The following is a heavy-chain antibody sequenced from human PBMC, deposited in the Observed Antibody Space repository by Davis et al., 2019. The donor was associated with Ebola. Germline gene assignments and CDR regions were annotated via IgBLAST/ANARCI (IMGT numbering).Heavy chain of an antibody. J-gene: IGHJ5*02. CDR1: GFTFSSYA. V-gene: IGHV3-30-3*01. Sequence: GESLKISCAASGFTFSSYAMHWVRQAPGKGLEWVAVISYDGSNKYYADSVKGRFTISRDNSKNTLYLQMNSLRAEDTAVYYCARVEDSSSWFVGWFDPWGQGTLVTVSS. CDR2: ISYDGSNK. CDR3: ARVEDSSSWFVGWFDP. D-gene: IGHD6-13*01.